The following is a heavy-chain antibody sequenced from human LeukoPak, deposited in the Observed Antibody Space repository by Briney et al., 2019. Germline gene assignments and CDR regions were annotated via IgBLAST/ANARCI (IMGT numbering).Heavy chain of an antibody. J-gene: IGHJ4*02. Sequence: PGGSLRLSCAASGFTFSNYWMHWVRQAPGKGLVWVSRLLSDGSSTRYADSVKGRFTISRDNAKNSLYLQMNSLRAEDTAVYYCARDGMATVAGDYFDYWGQGTLVTVSS. D-gene: IGHD6-19*01. CDR1: GFTFSNYW. CDR3: ARDGMATVAGDYFDY. V-gene: IGHV3-74*01. CDR2: LLSDGSST.